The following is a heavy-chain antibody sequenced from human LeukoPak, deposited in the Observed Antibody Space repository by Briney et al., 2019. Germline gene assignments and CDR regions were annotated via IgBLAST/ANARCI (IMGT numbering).Heavy chain of an antibody. D-gene: IGHD2/OR15-2a*01. CDR3: ARGVWDYFGPSALGM. CDR1: GFTFGNYW. CDR2: INRDGSSI. V-gene: IGHV3-74*01. Sequence: GGSLRLSCAASGFTFGNYWMHWVRQAPGKGLGWMSRINRDGSSIGYADSVKGRFTVSRDNGKNTVYLQMNSLRAEDTALYYCARGVWDYFGPSALGMWGHETMLTVSS. J-gene: IGHJ3*02.